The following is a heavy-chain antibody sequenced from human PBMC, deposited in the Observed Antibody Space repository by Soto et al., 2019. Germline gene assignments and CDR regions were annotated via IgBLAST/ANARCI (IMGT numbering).Heavy chain of an antibody. CDR3: ASGLWMTYCGGDCFTNPYCFYY. CDR2: INHSGST. CDR1: GGSFSGYY. J-gene: IGHJ4*02. D-gene: IGHD2-21*02. V-gene: IGHV4-34*01. Sequence: QVQLQQWGAGLLKPSETLSLTCAVYGGSFSGYYWSWIRQPPGKGLEWIGEINHSGSTNYKPSLKGRVTIAVDPYKDQSSLTLSSVTAAYTAVYYCASGLWMTYCGGDCFTNPYCFYYWGQGTLVTVCS.